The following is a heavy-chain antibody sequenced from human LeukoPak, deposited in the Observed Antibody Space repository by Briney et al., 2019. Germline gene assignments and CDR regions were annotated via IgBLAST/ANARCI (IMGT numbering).Heavy chain of an antibody. CDR3: ARGSGSYSMGDY. D-gene: IGHD1-26*01. Sequence: ASVKVSCKASGYTFRNYYMHWVRQAPGQGLEWMGIINPNGGSTTYAQKLRGRVTMTRDMSTTTFYMELSSLRSEDTAVYYCARGSGSYSMGDYWGQGTLVTVST. CDR2: INPNGGST. V-gene: IGHV1-46*04. CDR1: GYTFRNYY. J-gene: IGHJ4*02.